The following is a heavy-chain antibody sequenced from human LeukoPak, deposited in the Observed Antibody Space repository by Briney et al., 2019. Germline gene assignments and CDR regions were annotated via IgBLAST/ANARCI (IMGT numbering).Heavy chain of an antibody. J-gene: IGHJ4*02. CDR2: ISGDGGST. D-gene: IGHD6-19*01. V-gene: IGHV3-43*02. Sequence: GGSLRLSCAAPGFMFHDYAIHWVRQAPGKGLEWVSLISGDGGSTFYADSVKGRFTISRDNGKNSLYLQMNSLRSDDTALYYCARESESSGWYDYWGQGTLVTVSS. CDR1: GFMFHDYA. CDR3: ARESESSGWYDY.